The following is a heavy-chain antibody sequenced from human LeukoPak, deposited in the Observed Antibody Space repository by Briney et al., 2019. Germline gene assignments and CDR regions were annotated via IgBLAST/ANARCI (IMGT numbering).Heavy chain of an antibody. V-gene: IGHV3-53*01. CDR2: IYSGGST. CDR3: ASANNHYYHSNIDY. Sequence: GGSLRLSCAASGFTVSSNYMSWVRQAPGKGLEWVSVIYSGGSTYYADSVKGRFTISRDNAKNSLYLQMNSLRAEDTAMYYCASANNHYYHSNIDYWGQGTLVTVSS. J-gene: IGHJ4*02. CDR1: GFTVSSNY. D-gene: IGHD3-22*01.